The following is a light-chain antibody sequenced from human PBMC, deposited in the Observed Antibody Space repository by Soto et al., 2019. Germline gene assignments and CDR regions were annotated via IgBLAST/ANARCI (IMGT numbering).Light chain of an antibody. CDR2: DVN. Sequence: QSALTQPASVSGSPGQSITISWTVTSSDIGGYNYVSWYQQHPGKAPKLMIYDVNNRPSGVSNRFSGSKSGNTASLTISGLQAEDEADYYCSSYTSTSTLAVFGGGTKLTVL. J-gene: IGLJ2*01. V-gene: IGLV2-14*03. CDR3: SSYTSTSTLAV. CDR1: SSDIGGYNY.